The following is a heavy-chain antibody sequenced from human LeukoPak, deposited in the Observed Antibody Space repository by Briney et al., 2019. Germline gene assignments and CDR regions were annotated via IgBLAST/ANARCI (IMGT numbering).Heavy chain of an antibody. CDR1: GFTFSSYA. J-gene: IGHJ4*02. V-gene: IGHV3-23*01. D-gene: IGHD2-15*01. Sequence: GGSLRLSCAASGFTFSSYAMSWVRQAPGKGLEWVSAISGSGGSTYYADSVKGRFTISRDNSKNTLYLQMSSLRAEDTAVYCCAKAPDWAASYFDYWGQGTLVTVSS. CDR3: AKAPDWAASYFDY. CDR2: ISGSGGST.